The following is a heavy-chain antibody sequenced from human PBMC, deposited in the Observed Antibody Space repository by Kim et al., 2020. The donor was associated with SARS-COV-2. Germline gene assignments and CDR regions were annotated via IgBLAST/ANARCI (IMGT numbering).Heavy chain of an antibody. CDR1: GFTFSSYE. J-gene: IGHJ2*01. CDR2: ISASGSTK. V-gene: IGHV3-48*03. D-gene: IGHD3-22*01. CDR3: ARYYHSSKRYFDL. Sequence: PGGSLRLSCAASGFTFSSYEMNWVRQSPGKGLEWVSYISASGSTKYYADSVKGRFTISRDNAKNSLYLQMNSLRAEDTTVYYCARYYHSSKRYFDLWGRGTLVTVSS.